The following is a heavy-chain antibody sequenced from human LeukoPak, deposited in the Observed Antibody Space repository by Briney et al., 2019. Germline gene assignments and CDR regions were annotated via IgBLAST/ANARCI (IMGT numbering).Heavy chain of an antibody. Sequence: SETLSLTCAVYGGSFSGYYWSWIRQPPGKGLEWMGEINHSGSSNYHPSLKSRVTISVDTSKNQFSLKLSSVTAADTAVYYCARGGTSEPGIAVAGRPRFDYWGQGTLVTVSS. V-gene: IGHV4-34*01. CDR2: INHSGSS. CDR3: ARGGTSEPGIAVAGRPRFDY. CDR1: GGSFSGYY. J-gene: IGHJ4*02. D-gene: IGHD6-19*01.